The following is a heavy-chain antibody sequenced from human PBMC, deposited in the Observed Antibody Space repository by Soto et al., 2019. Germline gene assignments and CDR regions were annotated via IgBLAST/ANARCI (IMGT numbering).Heavy chain of an antibody. V-gene: IGHV1-18*01. J-gene: IGHJ4*02. Sequence: QVQLVQSGAEVKKPGASVKVSCKASGYTFTSYGISWVRQAPGQGLEWMGWISAYNGNTNYAQKLQGRVTMTTDTSTRTAYRERRGLRSDDTAVYYCARGGDYYDSSGYYYGHYWGQGTLVTVSS. CDR3: ARGGDYYDSSGYYYGHY. CDR1: GYTFTSYG. D-gene: IGHD3-22*01. CDR2: ISAYNGNT.